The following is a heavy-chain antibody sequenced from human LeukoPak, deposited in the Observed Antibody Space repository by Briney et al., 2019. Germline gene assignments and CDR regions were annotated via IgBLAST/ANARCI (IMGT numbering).Heavy chain of an antibody. CDR1: GFTFSSYA. Sequence: PGGSLRLSCAASGFTFSSYAMSWVRQAPGKGLEWVSGISGSGGSTYYVDSVKGRFTISRDNSKNTLYLQMNSLRAEDTAVYYCAKSFYDILTGSDDYWGQGTLVTVSS. D-gene: IGHD3-9*01. V-gene: IGHV3-23*01. J-gene: IGHJ4*02. CDR2: ISGSGGST. CDR3: AKSFYDILTGSDDY.